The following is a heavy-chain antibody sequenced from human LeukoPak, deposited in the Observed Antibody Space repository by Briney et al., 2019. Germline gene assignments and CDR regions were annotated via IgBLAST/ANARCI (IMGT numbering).Heavy chain of an antibody. CDR3: ARQITMVRGVIIRDYYYYYGMDV. Sequence: PGGSLRLSCAASGFTFSSYGMHWVRQAPGKGLEWVAVIWYDGSNKYYADSVKGRFTISRDNSKNTLYLQMNSLRAEDTAVYYCARQITMVRGVIIRDYYYYYGMDVWGQGTTVTVSS. J-gene: IGHJ6*02. D-gene: IGHD3-10*01. V-gene: IGHV3-33*01. CDR1: GFTFSSYG. CDR2: IWYDGSNK.